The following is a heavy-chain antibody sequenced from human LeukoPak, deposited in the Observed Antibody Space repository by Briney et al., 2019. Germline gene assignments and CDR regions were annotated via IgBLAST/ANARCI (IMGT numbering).Heavy chain of an antibody. V-gene: IGHV3-7*01. Sequence: GGSLSLSCAASGFTFSSYWMSWVRQAPGKGLEWVANIKQDGSEKYYVDSVKGRFTISRDNAKNSLYLQMNSLRAEDTAVYYCARDQETAISWHDAFDIWGQGTMVTVSS. CDR2: IKQDGSEK. D-gene: IGHD5-18*01. CDR3: ARDQETAISWHDAFDI. CDR1: GFTFSSYW. J-gene: IGHJ3*02.